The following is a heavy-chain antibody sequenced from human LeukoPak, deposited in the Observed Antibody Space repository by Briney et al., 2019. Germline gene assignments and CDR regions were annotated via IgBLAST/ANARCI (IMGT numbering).Heavy chain of an antibody. V-gene: IGHV4-59*08. J-gene: IGHJ3*02. Sequence: PSETLSLTCTVSAGSISNYYWSWIRQPPGKGLEWIGYIFYSGSTNYNPSLKSRVTISVDTSKKQFSLKLNSVTAADTAMYYCARQVDVGCSSASCYGHGAFDIWGPGTVVTVSS. CDR2: IFYSGST. CDR1: AGSISNYY. CDR3: ARQVDVGCSSASCYGHGAFDI. D-gene: IGHD2-2*01.